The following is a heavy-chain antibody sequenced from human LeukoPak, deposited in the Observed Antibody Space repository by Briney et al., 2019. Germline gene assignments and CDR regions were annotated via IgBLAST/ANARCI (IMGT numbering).Heavy chain of an antibody. J-gene: IGHJ4*02. CDR3: ARNYD. V-gene: IGHV3-7*04. CDR2: INQDGSEK. D-gene: IGHD3-16*01. Sequence: GGSLRLSCAASGFTFSSNWMTWVRQAPGKGLEWVANINQDGSEKYYVDSVKGRFTISRDNAKNSLDLQVNSLRDGDTAVYFCARNYDWGQGTLVTVSS. CDR1: GFTFSSNW.